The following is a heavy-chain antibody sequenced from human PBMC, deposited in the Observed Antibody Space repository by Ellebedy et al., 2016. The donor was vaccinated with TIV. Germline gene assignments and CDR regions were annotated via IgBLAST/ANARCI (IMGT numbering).Heavy chain of an antibody. J-gene: IGHJ4*02. V-gene: IGHV3-23*01. CDR2: ISSSGDST. Sequence: PGGSLRLSCATSGFNFNIFAMSRVRQAPGEGLEWVSAISSSGDSTFYADSVKGRFTISRDNSKNTLYLQMNSLRAEDTAVYYCAKGPTIFGVANPAYWGQGTLVTVSS. CDR1: GFNFNIFA. D-gene: IGHD3-3*01. CDR3: AKGPTIFGVANPAY.